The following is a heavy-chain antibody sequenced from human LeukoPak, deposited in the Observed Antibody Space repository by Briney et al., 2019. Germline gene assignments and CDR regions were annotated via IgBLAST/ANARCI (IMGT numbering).Heavy chain of an antibody. CDR2: TYYRSKWYN. J-gene: IGHJ4*02. V-gene: IGHV6-1*01. D-gene: IGHD6-19*01. CDR3: ARDTPPHSSGWPPYFDY. Sequence: SQTLSLTCAISGDSVSSNSAAWDCIRPSPSSGLEWLGRTYYRSKWYNDYAVSVKSRITINPDTSKNQFSLQLNSVTPEDTAVYYCARDTPPHSSGWPPYFDYWGQGTLVTVSS. CDR1: GDSVSSNSAA.